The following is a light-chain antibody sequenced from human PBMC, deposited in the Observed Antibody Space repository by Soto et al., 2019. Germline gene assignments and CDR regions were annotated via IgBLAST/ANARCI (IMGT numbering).Light chain of an antibody. CDR2: EVN. CDR1: SNNVGAYNY. CDR3: CSYAGSYTWV. J-gene: IGLJ3*02. Sequence: QSALTQPRSVSGSPGQSVTISCTGTSNNVGAYNYVSWYQHHPGKAPKLMIYEVNKRPSGVPDRFSGSKSGNTASLTISGLQADDETDYYCCSYAGSYTWVFGGGTKLTVL. V-gene: IGLV2-11*01.